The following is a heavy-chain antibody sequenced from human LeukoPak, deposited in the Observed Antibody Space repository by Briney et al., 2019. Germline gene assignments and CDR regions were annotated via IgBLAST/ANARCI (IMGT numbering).Heavy chain of an antibody. D-gene: IGHD4-17*01. Sequence: SETLSLTCTVSGGSISSSSYYWGWIRQPPGKGLEWIGSIYYSGSTYYNPSLKSRVTISVDTSKNQFSLKLSSVTAADTAVYYCARGVDYGDFEDAFDIWGQGTMVTVSS. CDR1: GGSISSSSYY. CDR3: ARGVDYGDFEDAFDI. J-gene: IGHJ3*02. CDR2: IYYSGST. V-gene: IGHV4-39*07.